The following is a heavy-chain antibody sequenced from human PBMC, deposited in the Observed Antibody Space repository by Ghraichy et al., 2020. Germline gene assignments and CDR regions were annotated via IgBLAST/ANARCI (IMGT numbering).Heavy chain of an antibody. CDR3: AKDRGFYDSSGYSFFDY. V-gene: IGHV3-23*01. CDR1: GFTFSSSA. J-gene: IGHJ4*02. Sequence: GGSLRLSCEASGFTFSSSAMSWVRQAPGKGLEWVSAISRSGGRTYYADSVKGRFTISRDNSKNTLYLQANSLRAEDTAVYYCAKDRGFYDSSGYSFFDYWGQGTLVTVSS. D-gene: IGHD3-22*01. CDR2: ISRSGGRT.